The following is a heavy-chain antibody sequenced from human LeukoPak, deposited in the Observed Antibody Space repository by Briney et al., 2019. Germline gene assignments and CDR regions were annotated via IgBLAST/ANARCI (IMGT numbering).Heavy chain of an antibody. J-gene: IGHJ4*02. Sequence: PSETLSLTCTVSGGSISSYYWSWIRQPPGKGLEWIGYIYYSGITNYNPSLKSRVTISVDTSKNQFSLKLTSVTAADTAVYYGARQRGGEPLAYFDYWGQGTLVTVSS. CDR1: GGSISSYY. CDR3: ARQRGGEPLAYFDY. V-gene: IGHV4-59*08. D-gene: IGHD3-16*01. CDR2: IYYSGIT.